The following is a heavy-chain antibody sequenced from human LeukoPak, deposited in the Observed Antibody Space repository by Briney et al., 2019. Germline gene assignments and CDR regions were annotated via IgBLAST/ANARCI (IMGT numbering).Heavy chain of an antibody. CDR1: GGTFSSYA. V-gene: IGHV1-69*06. D-gene: IGHD6-13*01. CDR3: ARVKSGAAEYYYYYYMDV. Sequence: SVKVSCKASGGTFSSYAISWVRQAPGQGLEWMGGIIPIFGTANYAQKFQGRVTITADKSTSTAYMELGSLRSEDTAVYYCARVKSGAAEYYYYYYMDVWGKGTTVTVSS. J-gene: IGHJ6*03. CDR2: IIPIFGTA.